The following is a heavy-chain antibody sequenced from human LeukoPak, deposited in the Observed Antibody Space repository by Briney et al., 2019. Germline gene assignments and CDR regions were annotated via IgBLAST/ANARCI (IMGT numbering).Heavy chain of an antibody. CDR1: GFTFSSYW. CDR2: IKQDGSEK. J-gene: IGHJ4*02. CDR3: ARDDYDSSTPYYFDY. Sequence: GGSLRLSCAASGFTFSSYWMSWVRQAPGKGLEWVANIKQDGSEKYYVDSVKGRFTISRDNAKNSLFLQMNSLRAEDTAVYYCARDDYDSSTPYYFDYWGQGTLVTVSS. D-gene: IGHD3-22*01. V-gene: IGHV3-7*01.